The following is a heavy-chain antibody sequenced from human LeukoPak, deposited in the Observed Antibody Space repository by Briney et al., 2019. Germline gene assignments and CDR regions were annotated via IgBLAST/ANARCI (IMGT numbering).Heavy chain of an antibody. Sequence: GESLKISRKVSGYSFTSYCIGWVRQMPGKGLEWMGIIYPGDSGPTYSPSFQGQVTISVDKSINTAYLQWSSLQASDTAMYYCGMSGDRVPLQDDVFDVWGQGTRVTVST. V-gene: IGHV5-51*01. D-gene: IGHD1-26*01. CDR1: GYSFTSYC. CDR3: GMSGDRVPLQDDVFDV. J-gene: IGHJ3*01. CDR2: IYPGDSGP.